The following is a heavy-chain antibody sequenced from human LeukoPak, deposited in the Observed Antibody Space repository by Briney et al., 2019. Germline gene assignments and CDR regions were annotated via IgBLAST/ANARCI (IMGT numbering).Heavy chain of an antibody. V-gene: IGHV4-34*01. J-gene: IGHJ5*02. CDR1: GGSFSGYY. Sequence: SETLSLTCAVYGGSFSGYYWSWIRQPPGKGLEWIGEINHSGNTNYNPSLKSRVTISVDTSKNQFSLKLSSVTAADTAVHYCARGTLRDYVWGSYRYTVGWFDPWGQGTLVTVSS. CDR3: ARGTLRDYVWGSYRYTVGWFDP. D-gene: IGHD3-16*02. CDR2: INHSGNT.